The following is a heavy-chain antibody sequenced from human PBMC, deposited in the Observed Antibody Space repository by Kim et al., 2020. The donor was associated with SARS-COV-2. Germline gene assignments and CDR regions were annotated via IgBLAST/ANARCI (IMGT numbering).Heavy chain of an antibody. V-gene: IGHV4-61*02. CDR2: IYTSGST. CDR1: GGSISSGSYY. D-gene: IGHD2-15*01. CDR3: ARGVVVAATNRGGMDV. J-gene: IGHJ6*02. Sequence: SETLSLTCTVSGGSISSGSYYWSWIRQPAGKGLEWIGRIYTSGSTNYNPSLKSRVTISVDTSKNQFSLKLSSVTAADTAVYYCARGVVVAATNRGGMDVWGQGTTVTVSS.